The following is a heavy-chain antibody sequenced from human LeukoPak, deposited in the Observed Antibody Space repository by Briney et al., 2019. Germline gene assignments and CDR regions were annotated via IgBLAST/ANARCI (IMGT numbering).Heavy chain of an antibody. CDR3: AKDTAPGSIVGATEYFDY. CDR2: IRYDGSNK. CDR1: GFTFSIYG. Sequence: GGSLRLSCAASGFTFSIYGMHWVRQAPGKGLEWVAFIRYDGSNKYYADSVKGRFTISRDNSKNTLYLQMNSLRAEDTAVNYCAKDTAPGSIVGATEYFDYWGQGTLVTVSS. D-gene: IGHD1-26*01. J-gene: IGHJ4*02. V-gene: IGHV3-30*02.